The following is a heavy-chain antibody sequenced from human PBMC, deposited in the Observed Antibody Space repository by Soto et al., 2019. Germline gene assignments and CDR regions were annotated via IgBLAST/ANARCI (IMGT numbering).Heavy chain of an antibody. CDR1: GFTFSSYG. D-gene: IGHD2-2*03. J-gene: IGHJ6*03. V-gene: IGHV3-30*18. Sequence: QVQLVESGGGVVQPGRSLRLSCAASGFTFSSYGMHWVRQAPGKGLEWVAVISYDGSNKYYADSVKGRFTISRDNSKNTLYLQMNSLRAEDTAVYYCAKAHAGYCSSTSCYAPLNYYYYMDVWGKGTTVTVSS. CDR3: AKAHAGYCSSTSCYAPLNYYYYMDV. CDR2: ISYDGSNK.